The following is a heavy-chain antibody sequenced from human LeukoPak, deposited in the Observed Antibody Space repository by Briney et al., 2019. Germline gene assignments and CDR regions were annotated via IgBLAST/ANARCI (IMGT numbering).Heavy chain of an antibody. CDR3: ARDFSSLYSSSPSNMDV. Sequence: SETLSLTCTVSGGSISSGSYYWSWIRQPAGKGLEWIGRIYTSGSTNYNPSLKSRVTISVDTSKNQFSLKLSSVTAADTAVYYCARDFSSLYSSSPSNMDVWGKGTTVTVSS. V-gene: IGHV4-61*02. CDR1: GGSISSGSYY. J-gene: IGHJ6*03. D-gene: IGHD6-13*01. CDR2: IYTSGST.